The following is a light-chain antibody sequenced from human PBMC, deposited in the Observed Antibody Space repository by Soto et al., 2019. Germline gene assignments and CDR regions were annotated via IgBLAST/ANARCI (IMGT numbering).Light chain of an antibody. CDR2: AAS. J-gene: IGKJ1*01. CDR1: QIISTY. CDR3: QQTYSAPPT. V-gene: IGKV1-39*01. Sequence: DIQMTQSISSLCASVEVRVTIACRASQIISTYLNWYQQRAGLAPRLLIYAASSLQSGVPPRFSGSGSGTDFTLTISSLQPEDFATYFCQQTYSAPPTFGQGTKVDIK.